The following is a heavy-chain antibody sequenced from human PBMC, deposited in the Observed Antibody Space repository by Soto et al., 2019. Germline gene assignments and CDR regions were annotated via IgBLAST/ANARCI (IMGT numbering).Heavy chain of an antibody. Sequence: GGSLRLSCAGSGLNFDDYAMHWVRQAPGKGLEWVSGISWNSGTIGYADSVKGRFTISRDNAKNSLYLRMNSLRAEDTALYYCAKDNVYSSSVGGMDVWGKGTTVTVSS. CDR1: GLNFDDYA. V-gene: IGHV3-9*01. CDR2: ISWNSGTI. CDR3: AKDNVYSSSVGGMDV. D-gene: IGHD6-6*01. J-gene: IGHJ6*03.